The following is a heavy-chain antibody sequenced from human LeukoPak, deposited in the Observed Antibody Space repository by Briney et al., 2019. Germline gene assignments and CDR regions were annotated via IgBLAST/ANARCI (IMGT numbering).Heavy chain of an antibody. V-gene: IGHV4-61*02. J-gene: IGHJ3*02. CDR2: IYTSGST. D-gene: IGHD3-9*01. Sequence: SQTLSLTCTVSGGSISSGSYYWSWIRQPAGKGLEWIGRIYTSGSTNYNPSLKSRVTISVDTSKNQFSLKLSSVTAADTAVYYCAREPLHSYYDILTGYYRRNDAFDIWGQGTMVTVSS. CDR1: GGSISSGSYY. CDR3: AREPLHSYYDILTGYYRRNDAFDI.